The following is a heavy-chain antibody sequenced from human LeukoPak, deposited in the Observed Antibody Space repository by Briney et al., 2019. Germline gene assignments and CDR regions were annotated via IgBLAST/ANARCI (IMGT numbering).Heavy chain of an antibody. Sequence: GGSLRLSCAASGIRFSGSGMHWVRQAPGKGLEWVSFIQNHGSDKNYADSVKGRFTVSRDNSQNTVYLQMNTLRPEDTAVYYCAREGGVVVAGTFDYWGQGTLVTVSS. J-gene: IGHJ4*02. V-gene: IGHV3-30*02. D-gene: IGHD6-19*01. CDR3: AREGGVVVAGTFDY. CDR2: IQNHGSDK. CDR1: GIRFSGSG.